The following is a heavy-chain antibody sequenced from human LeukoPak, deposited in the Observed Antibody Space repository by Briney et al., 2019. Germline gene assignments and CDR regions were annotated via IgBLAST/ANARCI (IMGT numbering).Heavy chain of an antibody. Sequence: ASVKVSCKASGYTFTSYAMNWVRQAPGQGLEWMGWINTNTGNPTYAQGFTGRFVFSLDTSVSTAYLQISSLKAEDTAVYYCARGRRVLRYFDWLTPSIDYWGQGTLVTVSS. CDR3: ARGRRVLRYFDWLTPSIDY. CDR2: INTNTGNP. V-gene: IGHV7-4-1*02. J-gene: IGHJ4*02. CDR1: GYTFTSYA. D-gene: IGHD3-9*01.